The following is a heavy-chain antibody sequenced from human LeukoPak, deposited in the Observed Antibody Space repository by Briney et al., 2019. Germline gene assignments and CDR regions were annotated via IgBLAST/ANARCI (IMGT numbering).Heavy chain of an antibody. CDR2: ISSSSSYI. Sequence: GGSLRLSCAASGFTFSSYSMNWVRQAPGKGLEWVSSISSSSSYIYYAGSVKGRFTISRDNAKNSLYLQMNSLRAEDTAVYYCARAFGWIQLSSNIWGQGTMVTVSS. V-gene: IGHV3-21*01. CDR3: ARAFGWIQLSSNI. J-gene: IGHJ3*02. CDR1: GFTFSSYS. D-gene: IGHD5-18*01.